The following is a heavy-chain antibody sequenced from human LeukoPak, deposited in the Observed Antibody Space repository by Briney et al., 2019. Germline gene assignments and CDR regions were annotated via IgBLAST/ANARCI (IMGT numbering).Heavy chain of an antibody. CDR3: ASGGPTRGTLAS. V-gene: IGHV3-30*02. Sequence: GGSLILSCAASGFALSSYGMYWVRQTPDKGLEWVAYSRRDGTYVNYADSVKGRFIISRDNSKNTLGLQMNSLRVEDTALYYCASGGPTRGTLASWGQGTLVPVSS. J-gene: IGHJ4*02. D-gene: IGHD1-26*01. CDR1: GFALSSYG. CDR2: SRRDGTYV.